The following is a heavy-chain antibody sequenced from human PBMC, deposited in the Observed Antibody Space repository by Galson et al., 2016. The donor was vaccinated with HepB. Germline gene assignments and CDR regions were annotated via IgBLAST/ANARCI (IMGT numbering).Heavy chain of an antibody. CDR3: ARAYSSGWTGNYYGMDV. V-gene: IGHV4-30-4*01. CDR2: IYYSGST. J-gene: IGHJ6*04. Sequence: LSLTCTVSGGSISSGDYYWTWIRQPPGKGLEWIGYIYYSGSTYYNPSLKSRVSISVVTSKNQFSLKVRSVTAADTAVYYCARAYSSGWTGNYYGMDVWGKGTTVTVSS. CDR1: GGSISSGDYY. D-gene: IGHD6-19*01.